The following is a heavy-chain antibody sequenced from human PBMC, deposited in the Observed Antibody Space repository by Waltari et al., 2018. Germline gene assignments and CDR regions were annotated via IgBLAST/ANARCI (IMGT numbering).Heavy chain of an antibody. Sequence: QVQLQESGPGLVKPSETLSLTCAVSGYSITRGYWGGWIRQPPGKGLEWIASIYYTGTTTHYTPSLRSRVTISADTSKNQVSLRLTSVTAADTAIYYCANNEWGLPVDWGQGTLVTVSS. D-gene: IGHD1-26*01. CDR3: ANNEWGLPVD. CDR1: GYSITRGYW. CDR2: IYYTGTTT. J-gene: IGHJ4*02. V-gene: IGHV4-38-2*01.